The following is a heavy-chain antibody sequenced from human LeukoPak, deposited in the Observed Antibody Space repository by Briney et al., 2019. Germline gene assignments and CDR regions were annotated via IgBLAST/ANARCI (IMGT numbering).Heavy chain of an antibody. CDR1: GYTLTELS. CDR2: FDPEDGET. J-gene: IGHJ4*02. D-gene: IGHD4-23*01. Sequence: GASVKVSCKASGYTLTELSMHWVRQAPGKGLEWMGGFDPEDGETIYAQKFQGRVTMTEDTSTDTAYMELSSLRSEDAAVYYCATDLMVTPGPGYWGQGTLVTVSS. CDR3: ATDLMVTPGPGY. V-gene: IGHV1-24*01.